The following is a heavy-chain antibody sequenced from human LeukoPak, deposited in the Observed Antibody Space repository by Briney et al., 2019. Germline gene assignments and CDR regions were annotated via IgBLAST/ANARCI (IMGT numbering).Heavy chain of an antibody. CDR2: ISSTSGYI. V-gene: IGHV3-21*04. D-gene: IGHD3-22*01. CDR1: GFTFSNYS. Sequence: GGSLRLSCAASGFTFSNYSMNWVRQAPGKGLEWVSSISSTSGYIFYADSVKGRFTISRDNAKNSLYLQMNSLRAEDTAVYYCARATYYYDSSGYYSFDYWGQGTLVTVSS. J-gene: IGHJ4*02. CDR3: ARATYYYDSSGYYSFDY.